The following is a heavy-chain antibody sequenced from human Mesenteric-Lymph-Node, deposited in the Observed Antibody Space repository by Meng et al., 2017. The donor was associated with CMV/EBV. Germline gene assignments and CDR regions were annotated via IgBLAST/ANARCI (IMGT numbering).Heavy chain of an antibody. V-gene: IGHV3-48*03. Sequence: GESLKISCAASGFTFSNYEMNWVRQAPGKGLEWLSYISSSGSTTYYADSVKGRFTISRDNSKKTLYLEMSSLRAEGTALYFCAKNRGVPFRVGNCGDYFFDDWGQGTLVTVSS. CDR1: GFTFSNYE. J-gene: IGHJ4*02. D-gene: IGHD2-21*01. CDR2: ISSSGSTT. CDR3: AKNRGVPFRVGNCGDYFFDD.